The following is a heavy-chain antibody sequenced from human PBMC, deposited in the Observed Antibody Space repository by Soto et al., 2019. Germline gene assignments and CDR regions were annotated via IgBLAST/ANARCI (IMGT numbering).Heavy chain of an antibody. Sequence: PGGSLRLSCAASGFTFSSYAMHWVRQAPGKGLEWVAVISYDGSNKYYADSVKGRFTISRDNSKNTLYLQMNSLRAEDTAVYYCARVPDSVLMVYDIVPYFDYWGQGTLVTVSS. CDR1: GFTFSSYA. V-gene: IGHV3-30-3*01. CDR2: ISYDGSNK. D-gene: IGHD2-8*01. CDR3: ARVPDSVLMVYDIVPYFDY. J-gene: IGHJ4*02.